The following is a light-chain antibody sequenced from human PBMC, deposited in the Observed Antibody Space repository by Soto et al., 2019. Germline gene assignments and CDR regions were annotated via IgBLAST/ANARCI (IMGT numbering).Light chain of an antibody. V-gene: IGKV3-11*01. CDR1: QSVSNN. Sequence: EIVLTQSPATLSLSPGERATLSCRASQSVSNNLAWYQQKPGQAPRLLIYGTSNRATGIPARFSGSGSGTDFTLTISSLEPEDSAVYYCQQRSNWPITFGQGTRLEIK. J-gene: IGKJ5*01. CDR3: QQRSNWPIT. CDR2: GTS.